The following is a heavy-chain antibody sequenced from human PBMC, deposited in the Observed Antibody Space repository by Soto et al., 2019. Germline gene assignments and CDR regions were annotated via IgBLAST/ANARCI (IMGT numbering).Heavy chain of an antibody. Sequence: QVQLVESGGGVVQPGRSLRLSCAASGFTFSSYGMHWVRQAPGKGLEWVAVIWYDGSNKYYADSVKGRFTISRDNSKNTLYLQMNSLRAEDTAVDYCARDWSGSIYYYYYYGMDVWGQGTTVTVSS. CDR2: IWYDGSNK. J-gene: IGHJ6*02. CDR1: GFTFSSYG. CDR3: ARDWSGSIYYYYYYGMDV. V-gene: IGHV3-33*01. D-gene: IGHD3-3*01.